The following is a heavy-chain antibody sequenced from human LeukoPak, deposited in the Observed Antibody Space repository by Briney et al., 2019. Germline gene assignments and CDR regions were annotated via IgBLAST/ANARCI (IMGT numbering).Heavy chain of an antibody. V-gene: IGHV4-59*01. Sequence: PSETLSLTCTVSGGSISTYYWSWIRQPPGKGLEWIGYIYNTGSTNYNPSLKSRVTISVDTSKNQFSLKLSSVTAADTAVYYCARTRYCSSTSCYSDFDYWGQGTLVTVSS. D-gene: IGHD2-2*01. CDR2: IYNTGST. CDR1: GGSISTYY. J-gene: IGHJ4*02. CDR3: ARTRYCSSTSCYSDFDY.